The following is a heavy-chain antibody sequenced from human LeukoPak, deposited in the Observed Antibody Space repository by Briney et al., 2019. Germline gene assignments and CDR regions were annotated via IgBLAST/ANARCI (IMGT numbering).Heavy chain of an antibody. CDR2: FSHSERP. D-gene: IGHD6-13*01. CDR1: GYSISSGYY. Sequence: SETLSLTCSVSGYSISSGYYWAWIRQPPGKGLEWIGSFSHSERPYYNPSLKSRVTTSLDTSKNQFSLKLSSVTAADTAVYYCARGVAKYSSSWYRRDWFDPWGQGTLVTVSS. J-gene: IGHJ5*02. CDR3: ARGVAKYSSSWYRRDWFDP. V-gene: IGHV4-38-2*02.